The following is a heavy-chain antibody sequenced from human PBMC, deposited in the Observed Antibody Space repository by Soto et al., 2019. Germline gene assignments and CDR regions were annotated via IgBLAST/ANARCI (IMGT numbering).Heavy chain of an antibody. J-gene: IGHJ4*02. D-gene: IGHD4-4*01. CDR2: IYYSGST. CDR1: GGSISSGGYY. CDR3: ARSRRKSTVTDY. V-gene: IGHV4-31*03. Sequence: TLSLTCTVSGGSISSGGYYWSWIRQHPGKGLEWIGYIYYSGSTYYNPSLKSRVTISVDTSKNQFSLKLSSVTAADTAVYYCARSRRKSTVTDYWGQGTLVTVSS.